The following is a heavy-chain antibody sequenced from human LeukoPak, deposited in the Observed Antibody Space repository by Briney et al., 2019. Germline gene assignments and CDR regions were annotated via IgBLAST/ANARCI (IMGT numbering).Heavy chain of an antibody. J-gene: IGHJ4*02. CDR3: ARGQGGPILTGYYTYYFDY. CDR2: INHSGST. Sequence: SETLSLTCAVYGGSFSGYYWSWIHQPPGKGLEWIGEINHSGSTNYNPSLKSRVTISVDTSKNQFSLKLSSVTAADTAVYYCARGQGGPILTGYYTYYFDYWGQGTLVTVSS. CDR1: GGSFSGYY. V-gene: IGHV4-34*01. D-gene: IGHD3-9*01.